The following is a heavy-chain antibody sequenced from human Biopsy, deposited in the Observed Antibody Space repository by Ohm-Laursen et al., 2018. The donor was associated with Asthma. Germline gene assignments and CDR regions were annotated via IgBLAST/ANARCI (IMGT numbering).Heavy chain of an antibody. V-gene: IGHV3-33*05. Sequence: SLRLSCAASGFTFSRYGMDWVRPAPGKGLEWVALMSYDGSIKDYADSVKGRFTISRDNSMNTLYLHMNSLRVEDTAVYYCARGLDYSGRSGFDYWGQGTLVTVSS. CDR3: ARGLDYSGRSGFDY. D-gene: IGHD3-10*01. J-gene: IGHJ4*02. CDR1: GFTFSRYG. CDR2: MSYDGSIK.